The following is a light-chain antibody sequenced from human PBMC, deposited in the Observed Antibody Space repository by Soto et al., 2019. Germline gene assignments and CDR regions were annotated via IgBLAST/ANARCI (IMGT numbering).Light chain of an antibody. CDR1: QSVLYSSNNKNY. Sequence: DIVMTQSPDSLAVSLGERATINCKSSQSVLYSSNNKNYLAWYQQKPGKAPKLLIYAASSLQSGVPSRFSGSGSGTDFTLTISSLQPEDFATYYCQQSYSTPWTFGQGTKVDNK. CDR3: QQSYSTPWT. CDR2: AAS. J-gene: IGKJ1*01. V-gene: IGKV4-1*01.